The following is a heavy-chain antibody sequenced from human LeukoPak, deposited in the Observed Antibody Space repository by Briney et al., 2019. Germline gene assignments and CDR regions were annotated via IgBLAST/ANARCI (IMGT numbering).Heavy chain of an antibody. D-gene: IGHD3-22*01. J-gene: IGHJ4*02. Sequence: SETLSLNCTVSGGSISSSSYYWGWIRQPPGKGLEWIGSIYYSGSTYYNPSLKSRVTISVDTSKNQFSLKLSSVTAADTAVYYCASDPDYYDSSGYYSDWGQGTLVTVSS. CDR3: ASDPDYYDSSGYYSD. V-gene: IGHV4-39*01. CDR1: GGSISSSSYY. CDR2: IYYSGST.